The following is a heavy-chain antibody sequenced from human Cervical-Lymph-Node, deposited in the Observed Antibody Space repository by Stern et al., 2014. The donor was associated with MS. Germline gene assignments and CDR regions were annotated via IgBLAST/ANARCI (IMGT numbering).Heavy chain of an antibody. CDR3: AREKSDCSGGSCFSSLDY. V-gene: IGHV1-69*11. J-gene: IGHJ4*02. Sequence: VQLVESGAAVKKPGSSVKVSCKSSGDTFSTHAISWVRQAPGQGLERMGRILPILDTTDYAQKFQGRLTIDADESTNTAYMELSSLTPDDTAVYYCAREKSDCSGGSCFSSLDYWGQGTLVTVSS. CDR2: ILPILDTT. D-gene: IGHD2-15*01. CDR1: GDTFSTHA.